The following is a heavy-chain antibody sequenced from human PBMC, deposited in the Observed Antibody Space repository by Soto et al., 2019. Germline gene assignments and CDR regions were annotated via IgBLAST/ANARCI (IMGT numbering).Heavy chain of an antibody. V-gene: IGHV3-64D*08. CDR3: VKAPLKYGGSYYDY. D-gene: IGHD1-26*01. CDR1: GFTFSNYP. Sequence: EVQLVESGGGLVQPGGSLRLSCSASGFTFSNYPMHWFPQGPGKGLEFVSVISGNGGSTYYADSVKGRFTISRDNSKSSLALQMSSLRPEDTAVYYCVKAPLKYGGSYYDYWGQGALVIVSS. J-gene: IGHJ4*02. CDR2: ISGNGGST.